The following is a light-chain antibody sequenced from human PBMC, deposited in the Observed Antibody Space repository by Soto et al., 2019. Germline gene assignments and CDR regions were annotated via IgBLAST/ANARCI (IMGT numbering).Light chain of an antibody. V-gene: IGKV1-9*01. Sequence: ILLTQSPSSLSASVGDRVTITCRASQGIDSSFAWYQQKPGKAPKLLIYAASSLQSGVTSRFSGSGSGTDFTLTISSLQPEDFATYYCQQLHDYPITFGQGTRLEIK. CDR3: QQLHDYPIT. CDR2: AAS. J-gene: IGKJ5*01. CDR1: QGIDSS.